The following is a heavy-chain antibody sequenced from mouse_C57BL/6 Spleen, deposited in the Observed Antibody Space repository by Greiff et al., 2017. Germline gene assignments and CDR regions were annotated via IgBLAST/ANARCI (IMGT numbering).Heavy chain of an antibody. Sequence: QVQLQQPGTELVKPGASVKLSCKASGYTFTSYWMHWVKQRPGQGLEWIGNINPSNGGTNYNEKFKSKATLTVDKSSSTAYMQLSSLTSEDSAVYYCARSGGSSWNWYFDVWGTGTTVTVSS. CDR1: GYTFTSYW. D-gene: IGHD1-1*01. J-gene: IGHJ1*03. V-gene: IGHV1-53*01. CDR2: INPSNGGT. CDR3: ARSGGSSWNWYFDV.